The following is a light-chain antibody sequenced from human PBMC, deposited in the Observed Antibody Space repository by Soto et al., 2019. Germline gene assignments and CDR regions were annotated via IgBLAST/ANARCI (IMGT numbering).Light chain of an antibody. CDR3: QQYNKWPRT. V-gene: IGKV1-5*03. CDR1: QTISSW. J-gene: IGKJ2*01. CDR2: KAS. Sequence: EIQLPQCPSTLSGSVGDRVTLTCRASQTISSWLAWYQQRPGKAPKLLIYKASSLESGVPSRFSGSGSGTEFTLTISSLQSEDFAVYNCQQYNKWPRTFGQGTKVDIK.